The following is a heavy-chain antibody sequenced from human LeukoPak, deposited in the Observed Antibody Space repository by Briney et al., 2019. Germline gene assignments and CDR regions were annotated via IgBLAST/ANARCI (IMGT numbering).Heavy chain of an antibody. V-gene: IGHV4-30-2*01. Sequence: SETLSHTCTVSGGSISSGGYYWSWIRQPPGKGLEWIGYIYHSGSTYYNPSLKSRVTISVDRSKNQFSLKLSSVTAADTAVYYCARVTPYDSSGYYYGDLDAFDIWGQGTMVTVSS. J-gene: IGHJ3*02. CDR1: GGSISSGGYY. CDR2: IYHSGST. D-gene: IGHD3-22*01. CDR3: ARVTPYDSSGYYYGDLDAFDI.